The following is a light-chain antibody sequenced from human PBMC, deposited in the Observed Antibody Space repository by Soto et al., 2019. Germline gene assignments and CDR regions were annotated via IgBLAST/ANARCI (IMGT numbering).Light chain of an antibody. CDR2: EVS. J-gene: IGLJ1*01. V-gene: IGLV2-14*01. CDR1: SIDVGGYNY. Sequence: ALTQPASVSGSPGQSITISCTGTSIDVGGYNYVSWYQQHPGKAPKLMIYEVSDRPSGVSNRFSGSKSGNTASLTISGLQAEDEADYYCSSYTITSTYVFXTGTKVTVL. CDR3: SSYTITSTYV.